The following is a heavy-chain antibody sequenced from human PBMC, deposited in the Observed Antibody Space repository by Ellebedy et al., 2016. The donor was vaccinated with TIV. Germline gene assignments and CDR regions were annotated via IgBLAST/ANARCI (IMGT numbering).Heavy chain of an antibody. CDR1: GFNFGRNA. J-gene: IGHJ4*02. V-gene: IGHV3-23*01. CDR3: AKDLHDWSANDF. Sequence: GESLKISCAASGFNFGRNAMSWVRQTPGKGLEWVSGSGSGGDTHYADSVRGRFTISRDNSKTTLHLQMNSLRAEDTAVYYCAKDLHDWSANDFWGPGNLVTVS. CDR2: SGSGGDT. D-gene: IGHD3-3*01.